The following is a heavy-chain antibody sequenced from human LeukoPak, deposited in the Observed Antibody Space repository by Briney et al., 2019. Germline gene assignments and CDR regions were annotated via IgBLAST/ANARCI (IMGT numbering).Heavy chain of an antibody. V-gene: IGHV4-38-2*02. CDR3: ATEIQNIAGRVY. CDR1: GYSISSGYY. D-gene: IGHD6-6*01. CDR2: LYHSGST. Sequence: SGTLSLTCSVSGYSISSGYYWGWIRQAPGKGLEWIGNLYHSGSTYYNPSLKSRVSISVDTSKNQFPLNLSSVTAADTAVYYCATEIQNIAGRVYWGQGTLVTVSS. J-gene: IGHJ4*02.